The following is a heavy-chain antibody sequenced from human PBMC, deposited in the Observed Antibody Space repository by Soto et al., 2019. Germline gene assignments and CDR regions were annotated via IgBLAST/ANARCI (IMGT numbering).Heavy chain of an antibody. V-gene: IGHV1-46*03. CDR3: ARDSVKYSGYEESFDY. CDR1: GYTFTSYY. D-gene: IGHD5-12*01. J-gene: IGHJ4*02. CDR2: INPSGGST. Sequence: ASVKVSCKASGYTFTSYYMHWVRQAPGQGLEWMGIINPSGGSTSYAQKFQGRVTMTRDTSTSTVYMELSSLRSEDTAVYYCARDSVKYSGYEESFDYWGQGTLVTVSS.